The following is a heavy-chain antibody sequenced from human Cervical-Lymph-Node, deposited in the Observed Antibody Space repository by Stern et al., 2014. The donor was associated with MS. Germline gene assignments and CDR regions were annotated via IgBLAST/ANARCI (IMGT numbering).Heavy chain of an antibody. V-gene: IGHV4-61*02. Sequence: QVQLQESGPGLVKPSQTLSLTCTVSGGSISSGSYYWSWIRQPAGKGLEWIGRIYTSGSTNYNPPHKSRVTISVATSKTQFSLKLSSVPAADTAVYYCARDSAAAGTWFDPWGQGTLVTVSS. CDR2: IYTSGST. J-gene: IGHJ5*02. CDR3: ARDSAAAGTWFDP. CDR1: GGSISSGSYY. D-gene: IGHD6-13*01.